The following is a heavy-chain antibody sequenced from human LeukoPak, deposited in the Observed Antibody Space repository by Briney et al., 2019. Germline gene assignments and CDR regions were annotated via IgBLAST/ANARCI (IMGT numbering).Heavy chain of an antibody. Sequence: ASVKVSCKASGYTFTGYYMHWVRQAPGQGLEWMGWINPNSGGTNYAQKFQGRVTMTRDTSISTAYMELSRLRSDDTAVYYCARDIVVVPAAKYYYYGMDVWGQGTTVTVSS. V-gene: IGHV1-2*02. J-gene: IGHJ6*02. CDR2: INPNSGGT. CDR1: GYTFTGYY. D-gene: IGHD2-2*01. CDR3: ARDIVVVPAAKYYYYGMDV.